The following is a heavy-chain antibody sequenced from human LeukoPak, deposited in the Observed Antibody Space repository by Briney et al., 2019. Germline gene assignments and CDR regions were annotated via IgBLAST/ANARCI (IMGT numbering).Heavy chain of an antibody. J-gene: IGHJ6*02. CDR2: ISSSGSTI. D-gene: IGHD4-17*01. Sequence: GGSLRLSCAASRFTFNTYAVNWVRQAPGKGLEWVSYISSSGSTIYYADSVKGRFTISRDNAKNSLYPQMNSLRAEDTAVYYCARKRGTVTNLLIYYYYGMDVWGQGTTVTVSS. CDR1: RFTFNTYA. V-gene: IGHV3-48*04. CDR3: ARKRGTVTNLLIYYYYGMDV.